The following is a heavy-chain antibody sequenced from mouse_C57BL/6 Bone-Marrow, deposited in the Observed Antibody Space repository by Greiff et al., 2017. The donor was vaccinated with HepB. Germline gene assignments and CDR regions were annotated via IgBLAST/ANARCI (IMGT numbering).Heavy chain of an antibody. V-gene: IGHV1-72*01. CDR1: GYTFTSYW. D-gene: IGHD2-3*01. CDR2: IDPNSGGT. CDR3: AREGGKIYDGYYLFAY. Sequence: QVQLQQPGAELVKPGASVKLSCKASGYTFTSYWMHWVKQRPGRGLEWIGRIDPNSGGTKYNEKFKSKAKLTVDKPSSTAYMQRSSLTSEDSAVYYCAREGGKIYDGYYLFAYWGQGTLVTVSA. J-gene: IGHJ3*01.